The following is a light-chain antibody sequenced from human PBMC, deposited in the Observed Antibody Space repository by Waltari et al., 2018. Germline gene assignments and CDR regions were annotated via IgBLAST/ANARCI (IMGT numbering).Light chain of an antibody. V-gene: IGLV2-23*02. J-gene: IGLJ3*02. CDR2: EVT. CDR1: TSDVGSGNL. CDR3: CSYRIGSTPGV. Sequence: SALTQPASVSGSLGQSITISCSGSTSDVGSGNLVSWYQQFPGTVPKLIIYEVTKRPSGVFSRFSGSKSGNMASLTISGLQPEDEADDYCCSYRIGSTPGVFGGGTKVTVL.